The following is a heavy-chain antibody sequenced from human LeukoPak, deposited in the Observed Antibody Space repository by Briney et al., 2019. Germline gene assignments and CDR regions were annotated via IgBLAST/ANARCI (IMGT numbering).Heavy chain of an antibody. CDR2: ISYNESNT. CDR3: ARVGGSGWYGYIDY. V-gene: IGHV3-30*04. D-gene: IGHD6-19*01. Sequence: GRSLRLSCTASGFIFNNYAMHRVRRAPGKGLEWVALISYNESNTYYTDSVKGRFTISRDSSKNTVYLQMGSLRADDTAVYYCARVGGSGWYGYIDYWGPGTLVRVSS. CDR1: GFIFNNYA. J-gene: IGHJ4*02.